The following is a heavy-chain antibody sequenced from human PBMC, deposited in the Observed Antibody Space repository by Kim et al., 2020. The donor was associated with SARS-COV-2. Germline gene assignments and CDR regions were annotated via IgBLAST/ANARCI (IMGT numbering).Heavy chain of an antibody. V-gene: IGHV3-11*03. CDR2: ISSSSSYT. Sequence: GGSLRLSCAASGFTFSDYYMSWIRQAPGKGLEWVSYISSSSSYTNYADSVKGRFTISRDNAKNSLYLQMNSLRAEDTAVYYCASLRWELLGSLYFQHWGQGTLVTVSS. CDR3: ASLRWELLGSLYFQH. D-gene: IGHD1-26*01. CDR1: GFTFSDYY. J-gene: IGHJ1*01.